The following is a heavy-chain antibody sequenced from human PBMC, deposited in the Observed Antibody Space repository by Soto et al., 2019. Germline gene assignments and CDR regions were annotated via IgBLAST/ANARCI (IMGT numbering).Heavy chain of an antibody. V-gene: IGHV1-69*02. CDR1: GGTFSSYT. D-gene: IGHD6-13*01. CDR2: IIPILGIA. J-gene: IGHJ4*02. Sequence: ASVKVSCKASGGTFSSYTISWVRQAPGQGLEWMGRIIPILGIANYAQKFQGRVTITADKSTSTAYMELSILRSEDTAVYYCARSEGIAAAGRYYFDYWGQGTLVTVSS. CDR3: ARSEGIAAAGRYYFDY.